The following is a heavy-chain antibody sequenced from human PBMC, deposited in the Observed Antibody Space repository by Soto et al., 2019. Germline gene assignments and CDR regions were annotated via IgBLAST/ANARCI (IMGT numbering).Heavy chain of an antibody. J-gene: IGHJ6*02. CDR3: ASSTVTTYYYYGMDV. V-gene: IGHV1-18*01. D-gene: IGHD4-4*01. Sequence: ASVKVSCKASGYAFNGYGISWVRQAPGQGLEWMGWISAYNGNSNYAQKFQDRVTMTTDSSTTTGYMELRNLISDDTAVYYCASSTVTTYYYYGMDVWGQGTTVTVSS. CDR2: ISAYNGNS. CDR1: GYAFNGYG.